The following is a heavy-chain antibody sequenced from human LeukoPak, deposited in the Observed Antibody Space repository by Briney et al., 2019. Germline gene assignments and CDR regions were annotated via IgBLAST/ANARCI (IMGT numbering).Heavy chain of an antibody. CDR2: IYPGDPDT. CDR3: ARHLGGGSVKDAFDI. D-gene: IGHD3-10*01. CDR1: GYRFTSYW. Sequence: GESLKISCKGSGYRFTSYWIGWVRQMPGKGLEWMGIIYPGDPDTRYSPSFQGQVTISADKSISTAYLQWSSLKASDTAMYYCARHLGGGSVKDAFDIWGQGTMVTVSS. J-gene: IGHJ3*02. V-gene: IGHV5-51*01.